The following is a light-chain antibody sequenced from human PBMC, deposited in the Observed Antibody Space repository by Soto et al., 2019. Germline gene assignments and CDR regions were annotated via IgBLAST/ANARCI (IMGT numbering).Light chain of an antibody. V-gene: IGLV2-14*03. CDR2: DVN. J-gene: IGLJ2*01. Sequence: QSALTRPASMSGSPGQSITISCTGTSSDVGGYNYVSWYRQHPGKAPKLMIYDVNNRPSGVSNRFSGSKSGNTGSLTISGLEADDKADHHCNSHSSSSTLVVFGRGTKLTVL. CDR3: NSHSSSSTLVV. CDR1: SSDVGGYNY.